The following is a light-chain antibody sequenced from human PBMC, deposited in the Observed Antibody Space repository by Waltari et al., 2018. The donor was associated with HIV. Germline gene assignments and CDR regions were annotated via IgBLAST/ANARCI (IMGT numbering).Light chain of an antibody. CDR2: KAS. V-gene: IGKV1-5*03. J-gene: IGKJ4*01. Sequence: DIQMTQSPSTLSASVGDRVTITCRASQTSNSWLAWYQQKPGKAPKLLFYKASSLESGVPSRFSGSGSGTDFTLTISSLQPDDSATYYCQQYNNYPLTFGGGTRLEIK. CDR3: QQYNNYPLT. CDR1: QTSNSW.